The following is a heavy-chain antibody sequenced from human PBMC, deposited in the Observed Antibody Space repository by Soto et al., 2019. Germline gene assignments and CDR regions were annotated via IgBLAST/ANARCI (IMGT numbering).Heavy chain of an antibody. CDR3: ARDHYDSSGQFDY. Sequence: PSETLSLTCTVSGDSISSRGYYWSWIRHRPGQGLEWIGYIYFTGTTEYNPSLKSRLTISVDTSKNQLSLRLSSVTAADTAVYYCARDHYDSSGQFDYWGQGTLVTVSS. J-gene: IGHJ4*02. V-gene: IGHV4-31*03. CDR2: IYFTGTT. CDR1: GDSISSRGYY. D-gene: IGHD3-22*01.